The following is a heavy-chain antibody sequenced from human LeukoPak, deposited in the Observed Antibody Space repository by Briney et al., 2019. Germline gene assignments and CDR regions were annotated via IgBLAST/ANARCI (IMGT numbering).Heavy chain of an antibody. J-gene: IGHJ4*02. CDR1: GFTFDNYG. Sequence: GGSLRLSCAASGFTFDNYGMSWVRQAPGKGLEWVSGINWNGGSTGYADSVKGRFTISRDNAKNSLYLQMNSLRAEDTAVYYCARNSGSYSYQFDYWGQGTLVTVSS. CDR2: INWNGGST. CDR3: ARNSGSYSYQFDY. V-gene: IGHV3-20*04. D-gene: IGHD1-26*01.